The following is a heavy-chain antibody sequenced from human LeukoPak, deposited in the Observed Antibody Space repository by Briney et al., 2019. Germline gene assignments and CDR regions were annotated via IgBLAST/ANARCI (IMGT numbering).Heavy chain of an antibody. CDR2: IGPHSTFT. J-gene: IGHJ4*02. Sequence: ASVKVSCKASGYTFTGYYMHWVRQAPGQGLEWMGYIGPHSTFTSSPQEFQGRVTMTRDASMSTAYMELTRLTSDDTAVYYCVREGEGPLSKDFDYWGQGTLVTVSS. CDR1: GYTFTGYY. CDR3: VREGEGPLSKDFDY. V-gene: IGHV1-2*02. D-gene: IGHD2/OR15-2a*01.